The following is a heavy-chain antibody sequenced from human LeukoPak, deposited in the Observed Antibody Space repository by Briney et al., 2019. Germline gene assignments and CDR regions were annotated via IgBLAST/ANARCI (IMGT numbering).Heavy chain of an antibody. V-gene: IGHV4-59*01. CDR2: IYYSGST. CDR3: ARQPPYYGMDV. CDR1: GGSISSYY. J-gene: IGHJ6*02. Sequence: SETLSLTCTVSGGSISSYYWSWIRQPPGKGLEWIGYIYYSGSTNYNPSLKSRATISVDTSKNQFSLKLSSVTAADTAVYYCARQPPYYGMDVWGQGTTVTVSS.